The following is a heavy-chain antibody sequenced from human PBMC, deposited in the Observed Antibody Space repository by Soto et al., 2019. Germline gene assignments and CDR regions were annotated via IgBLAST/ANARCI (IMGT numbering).Heavy chain of an antibody. V-gene: IGHV3-23*01. CDR3: AKGGYCSSTSCYTLYAFDI. J-gene: IGHJ3*02. CDR1: GFTFSSYA. Sequence: GGSLRLSCAASGFTFSSYAMSWIRQAPGEGLEWASAISGSGGSTYYADSVKGRFTISRDNSKNTLYLQMNSLRAEDTAVYYCAKGGYCSSTSCYTLYAFDIWGQGTMVTVSS. CDR2: ISGSGGST. D-gene: IGHD2-2*02.